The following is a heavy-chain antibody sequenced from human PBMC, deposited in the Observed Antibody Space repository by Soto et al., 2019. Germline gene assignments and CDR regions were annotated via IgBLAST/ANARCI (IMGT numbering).Heavy chain of an antibody. D-gene: IGHD3-22*01. J-gene: IGHJ6*02. Sequence: ETLSLTCAVYGGSFSGYYWSWIRQPPGEGLEWIGEINHSGSTNYNPSLKSRVTISVDTSKNQFSLKLSSVTAADTAVYYCARGGIFYYDSSGYYLDYYYYGMDVWGQGTTVTVSS. CDR2: INHSGST. V-gene: IGHV4-34*01. CDR3: ARGGIFYYDSSGYYLDYYYYGMDV. CDR1: GGSFSGYY.